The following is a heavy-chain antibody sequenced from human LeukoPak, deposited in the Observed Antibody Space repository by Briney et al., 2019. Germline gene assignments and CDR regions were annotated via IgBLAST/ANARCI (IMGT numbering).Heavy chain of an antibody. CDR1: GYTFTSYG. V-gene: IGHV1-46*01. J-gene: IGHJ6*02. Sequence: GASVKVSCKASGYTFTSYGISWVRRAPGQGLEWMGVTNPRTTSTTYAQNFQGRVTMTRDTSTSTVYMELSNLTFEDTALYYCARGQTGDYYYYYGMDVWGQGTTVTVSS. CDR3: ARGQTGDYYYYYGMDV. CDR2: TNPRTTST. D-gene: IGHD7-27*01.